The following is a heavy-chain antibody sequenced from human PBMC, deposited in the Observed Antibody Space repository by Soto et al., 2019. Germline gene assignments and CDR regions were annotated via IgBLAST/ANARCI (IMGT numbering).Heavy chain of an antibody. Sequence: GASVKVSCKASGYTFTSYAMHWVRQAPGQRLEWMGWINAGNGNTKYSQKFQGRVTITRDTSASTAYMELSSLRSEDTALYYCARSYYDSSGYYSEYFQHWGQGTLVTVS. D-gene: IGHD3-22*01. CDR3: ARSYYDSSGYYSEYFQH. V-gene: IGHV1-3*01. J-gene: IGHJ1*01. CDR2: INAGNGNT. CDR1: GYTFTSYA.